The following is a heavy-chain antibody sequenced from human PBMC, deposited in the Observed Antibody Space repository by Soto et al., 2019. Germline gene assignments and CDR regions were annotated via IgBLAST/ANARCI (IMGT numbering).Heavy chain of an antibody. CDR2: IYYSGST. Sequence: PSETLSLTCTVSGGSISSGDYYWSWIRQPPGKGLEWIGYIYYSGSTYYNTSLKSRVTISVDTSKNQFSLKLSSVTAADTAVYYCARETRAYYYDSSGYSNDAFDIWGQGTMVTVSS. CDR1: GGSISSGDYY. CDR3: ARETRAYYYDSSGYSNDAFDI. J-gene: IGHJ3*02. D-gene: IGHD3-22*01. V-gene: IGHV4-30-4*01.